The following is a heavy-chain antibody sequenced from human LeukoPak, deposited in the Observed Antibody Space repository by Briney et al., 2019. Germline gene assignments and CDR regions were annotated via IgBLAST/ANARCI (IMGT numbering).Heavy chain of an antibody. CDR2: INTDGSRT. D-gene: IGHD3-16*02. V-gene: IGHV3-74*01. CDR1: EFTFSNYW. Sequence: PGGSLRLSCAASEFTFSNYWMDWVRQAPGKGLVWVSRINTDGSRTTYADSVKGRFTISRDNAKNTLYLQMNSLRADDTAVYFCARGLGGSYPFDCWGQGALVTVSS. CDR3: ARGLGGSYPFDC. J-gene: IGHJ4*02.